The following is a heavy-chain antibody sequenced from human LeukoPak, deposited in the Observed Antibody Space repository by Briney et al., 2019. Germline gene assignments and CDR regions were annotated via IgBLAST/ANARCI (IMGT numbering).Heavy chain of an antibody. V-gene: IGHV7-4-1*02. CDR1: GYTFTSYA. CDR3: ARVHTYIAAAAFDY. D-gene: IGHD6-13*01. CDR2: INTNTGNP. Sequence: ASVTVSCKASGYTFTSYAMNWVRQAPGQGLEWMGWINTNTGNPTYAQGFTGRFVFSLDTSVSTAYLQISSLKAEDTAVYYCARVHTYIAAAAFDYWGQGTLVTVSS. J-gene: IGHJ4*02.